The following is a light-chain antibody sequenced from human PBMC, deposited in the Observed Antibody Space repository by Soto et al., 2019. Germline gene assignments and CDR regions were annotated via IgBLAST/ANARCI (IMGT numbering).Light chain of an antibody. J-gene: IGLJ1*01. CDR2: EVS. V-gene: IGLV2-14*01. CDR1: SSDFGTHNY. CDR3: SSYTSSSTYV. Sequence: QSALTQPASVSGSPGQSFTISCTGTSSDFGTHNYVSWYQLHPGKAPKLMVYEVSNRPSGVSNRFSGSKSGNTASLTISGLQAEDEADYHCSSYTSSSTYVFGTGTKLTVL.